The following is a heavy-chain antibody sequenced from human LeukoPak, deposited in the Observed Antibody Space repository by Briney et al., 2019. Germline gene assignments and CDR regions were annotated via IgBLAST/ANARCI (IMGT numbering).Heavy chain of an antibody. CDR2: ISWNSGSI. Sequence: PGGSLRLSCAASGFTFDDYAMHWVRQAPGKGLEWVSGISWNSGSIGYADSVKGRFTISRDNAKNSLYLQMNSLRAEDTAVYYCASTYYDSSGYPFDYWGQGTLVTVSS. CDR1: GFTFDDYA. J-gene: IGHJ4*02. V-gene: IGHV3-9*01. D-gene: IGHD3-22*01. CDR3: ASTYYDSSGYPFDY.